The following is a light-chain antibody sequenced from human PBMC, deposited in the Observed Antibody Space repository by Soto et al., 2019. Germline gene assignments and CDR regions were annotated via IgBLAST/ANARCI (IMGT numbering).Light chain of an antibody. CDR1: SSNIGNNY. CDR2: ENN. CDR3: GTWDSSLSARV. Sequence: QSVLTQPPSVSAAPGQKVTISCSGSSSNIGNNYVSWYQQRPGTAPKLLIYENNKRPAGIPDRFSGSKSGTSATLGITGLQTGDEADYYCGTWDSSLSARVFGTGTKVTVL. J-gene: IGLJ1*01. V-gene: IGLV1-51*02.